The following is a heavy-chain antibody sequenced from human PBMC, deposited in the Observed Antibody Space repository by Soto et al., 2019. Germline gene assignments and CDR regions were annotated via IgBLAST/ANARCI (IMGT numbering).Heavy chain of an antibody. CDR2: INSDGSST. D-gene: IGHD2-2*01. CDR1: GFTFSSYW. J-gene: IGHJ6*03. V-gene: IGHV3-74*01. Sequence: GGSLRLSCAASGFTFSSYWMHWVRQAPGKGLVWVSRINSDGSSTSYADSVKGRFTISRDNAKNTLYLQMNSLRAEDTAVYYCARRGVRVVPAAPPYYYYYMDVWGKGTTVTVSS. CDR3: ARRGVRVVPAAPPYYYYYMDV.